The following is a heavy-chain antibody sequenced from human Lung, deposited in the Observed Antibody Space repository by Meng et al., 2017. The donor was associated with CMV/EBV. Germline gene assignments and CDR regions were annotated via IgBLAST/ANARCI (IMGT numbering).Heavy chain of an antibody. CDR1: GDSVSSKSVA. CDR2: TYFSSKWYH. J-gene: IGHJ4*02. Sequence: QVHLQQSGPGRVKPSQTRSLACAISGDSVSSKSVAWNWIRQSPSRDLEWLGRTYFSSKWYHDYAISVKSRITIKPDTSKNQFSLQLNSVTPEDTAVYYCAREGGSHIPFDFWGQGTLVTVSS. V-gene: IGHV6-1*01. CDR3: AREGGSHIPFDF. D-gene: IGHD1-26*01.